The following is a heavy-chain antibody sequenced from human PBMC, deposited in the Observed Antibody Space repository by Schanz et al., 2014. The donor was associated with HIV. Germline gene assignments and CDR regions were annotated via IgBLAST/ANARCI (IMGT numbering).Heavy chain of an antibody. CDR3: AKPEYDSRGNSQSHFDY. CDR1: GFTFSNYA. V-gene: IGHV3-23*01. D-gene: IGHD3-22*01. CDR2: ISGSGGST. J-gene: IGHJ4*03. Sequence: LESGGGLVQPGGSLRLSCAVSGFTFSNYAMSWVRQAPGKGLEWVSAISGSGGSTYYADSVKGRFTISRDNSKNTLYLQMTTLRTEDTAVYYCAKPEYDSRGNSQSHFDYWGQGTTVTVSS.